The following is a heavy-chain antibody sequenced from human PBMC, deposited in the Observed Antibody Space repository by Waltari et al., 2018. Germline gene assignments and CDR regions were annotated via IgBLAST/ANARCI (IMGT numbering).Heavy chain of an antibody. D-gene: IGHD1-7*01. Sequence: QVQLVQSGAEVKKPGSSVKVSRKASGGTFSSYAISWVRQAPGKGLEWMGGIPIFGTANYAQKFQGRVTMTRDTSSSTAYMELSRLRSDDTAVYYCARVPRYNWNYGDYWGQGTLVTVSS. J-gene: IGHJ4*02. V-gene: IGHV1-69*05. CDR1: GGTFSSYA. CDR2: IPIFGTA. CDR3: ARVPRYNWNYGDY.